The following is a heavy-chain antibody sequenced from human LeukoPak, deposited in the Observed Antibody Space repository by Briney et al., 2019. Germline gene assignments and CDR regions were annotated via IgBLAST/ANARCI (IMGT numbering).Heavy chain of an antibody. CDR2: IHYSGST. CDR3: ARLGSGSYYDSRGQFDY. Sequence: RPSETLSLTCTVSGGSISSYYWSWIRQPSGKGLEWIGYIHYSGSTSYNPSLKSRVTISVDTSKSQFSLKLSSVTAADTAVYYCARLGSGSYYDSRGQFDYWGQGTLVTVSS. V-gene: IGHV4-59*01. CDR1: GGSISSYY. D-gene: IGHD1-26*01. J-gene: IGHJ4*02.